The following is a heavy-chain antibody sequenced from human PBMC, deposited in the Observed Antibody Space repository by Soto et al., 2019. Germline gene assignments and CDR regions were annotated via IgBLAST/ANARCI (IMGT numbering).Heavy chain of an antibody. Sequence: GGSLRLSCAASGFTFGTYAMHWVRQAPGKGLEWVAVIWYDGSDKYYADSVKGRFTISRDNSRNTLYLQMNSLRAEDTAVYYCAGQYAAAGTHYYYYGMDVWGQGTTVTVSS. CDR3: AGQYAAAGTHYYYYGMDV. CDR1: GFTFGTYA. D-gene: IGHD6-13*01. CDR2: IWYDGSDK. J-gene: IGHJ6*02. V-gene: IGHV3-33*01.